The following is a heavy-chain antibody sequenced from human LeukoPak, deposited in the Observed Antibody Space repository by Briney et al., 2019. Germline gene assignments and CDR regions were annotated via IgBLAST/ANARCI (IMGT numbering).Heavy chain of an antibody. J-gene: IGHJ4*02. CDR2: ISGSGDST. Sequence: GGSLRLSCAASGFTFSGYALSWVCQAPGRRLEWVSTISGSGDSTYYADSVKGRFTISRDNSKNTLYLQMNSLRAEDTAVYYCAKANSSSSPHFDYWGQGTLVTVSS. D-gene: IGHD6-6*01. CDR3: AKANSSSSPHFDY. V-gene: IGHV3-23*01. CDR1: GFTFSGYA.